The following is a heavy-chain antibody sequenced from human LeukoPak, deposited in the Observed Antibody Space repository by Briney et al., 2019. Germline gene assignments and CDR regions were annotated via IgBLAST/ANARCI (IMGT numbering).Heavy chain of an antibody. J-gene: IGHJ5*02. V-gene: IGHV4-59*01. CDR2: IYYSGST. Sequence: PSETLSLTCTVSGGSISSYYWSWIRQPPGKGLEWIGYIYYSGSTNYNPSLKSRVTISVDTSKNQFSLKLSSVTAADTAVYYCARGPAPTSIAVAEGWFDPWGQGTLVTVSS. CDR3: ARGPAPTSIAVAEGWFDP. CDR1: GGSISSYY. D-gene: IGHD6-19*01.